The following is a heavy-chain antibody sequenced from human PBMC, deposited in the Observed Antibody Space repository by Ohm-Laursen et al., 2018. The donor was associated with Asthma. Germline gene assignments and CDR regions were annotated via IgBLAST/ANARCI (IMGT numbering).Heavy chain of an antibody. J-gene: IGHJ6*02. CDR3: ARGSSSAPLTYGMDV. Sequence: SVKVSCKVSGYTFTSYYMHWVRQAPGQGLEWMGIINPSGGSTSYAQKFQGRVTMTRDTSTSTVYMELSSLRSEDTAVYYCARGSSSAPLTYGMDVWGQGTTVTVSS. V-gene: IGHV1-46*01. D-gene: IGHD6-13*01. CDR1: GYTFTSYY. CDR2: INPSGGST.